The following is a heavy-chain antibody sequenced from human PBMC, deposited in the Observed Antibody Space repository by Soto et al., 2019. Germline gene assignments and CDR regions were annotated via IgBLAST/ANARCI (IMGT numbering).Heavy chain of an antibody. Sequence: PGGSLRLSCAASGFTFSSYGMHWVRQAPGKGLEWVAVISYDGSNKYYADSVKGRFTISRDNSKNTLYLQMNSLRAEDTAVYYCAGGFSIVGATYGMDVWGQGTTVTVSS. D-gene: IGHD1-26*01. CDR3: AGGFSIVGATYGMDV. CDR1: GFTFSSYG. J-gene: IGHJ6*02. CDR2: ISYDGSNK. V-gene: IGHV3-30*19.